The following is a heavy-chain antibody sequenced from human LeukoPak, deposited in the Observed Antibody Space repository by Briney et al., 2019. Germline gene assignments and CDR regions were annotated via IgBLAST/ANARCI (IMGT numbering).Heavy chain of an antibody. CDR2: IRSKVYGGTT. Sequence: GRSLRLSCRTSGFTFGDYALSWFRQAPGKGLEWVGFIRSKVYGGTTEYAASVKGRVIISRDDSESIAYLQMNSLKIEDTAMYYCSRVSTSGSYGRFDALHIWSQGTMVTVSS. CDR3: SRVSTSGSYGRFDALHI. D-gene: IGHD6-19*01. J-gene: IGHJ3*02. V-gene: IGHV3-49*03. CDR1: GFTFGDYA.